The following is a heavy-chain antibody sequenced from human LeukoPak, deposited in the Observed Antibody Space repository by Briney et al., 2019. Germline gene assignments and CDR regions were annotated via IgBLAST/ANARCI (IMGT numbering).Heavy chain of an antibody. CDR1: GGTFSSYA. D-gene: IGHD6-19*01. V-gene: IGHV1-69*05. Sequence: SVKVSCKASGGTFSSYAISWVRQAPGQGLEWMGGIIPIFGTANYAQKFQGRVTMTRDTSTSTVYMELSSLRSEDTAVYYCARFAVHRRITVAGQFGLDYWGQGTLVSLSS. J-gene: IGHJ4*02. CDR2: IIPIFGTA. CDR3: ARFAVHRRITVAGQFGLDY.